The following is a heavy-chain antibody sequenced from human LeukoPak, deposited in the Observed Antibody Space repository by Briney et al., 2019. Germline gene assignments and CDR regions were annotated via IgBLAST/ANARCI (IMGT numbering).Heavy chain of an antibody. CDR1: GFTFSSYG. D-gene: IGHD1-26*01. V-gene: IGHV3-30*02. Sequence: GGSLRLSCAASGFTFSSYGMHWVRQAPGKGLEWVAFIRYDGSNKYYADSVKGRFTISRDNARNSFYLRLDSLRAEDTALYYCATYIVGPTLDYWGQGALVTVSS. CDR2: IRYDGSNK. CDR3: ATYIVGPTLDY. J-gene: IGHJ4*02.